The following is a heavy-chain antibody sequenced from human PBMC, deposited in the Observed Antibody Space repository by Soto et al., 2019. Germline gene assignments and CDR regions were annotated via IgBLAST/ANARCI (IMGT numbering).Heavy chain of an antibody. J-gene: IGHJ3*02. Sequence: QVHLVQSGAEVKKPGASVKVSCKASGYTFTNYYIHWVRQAPGQGLEWMGMINPRGGGTTYTQKFQRIVTRTTDTSTSTLYMEVSSLRSEDTAVYYCDRELADYRDDSNTPYNAFDMWGHGTMVTASS. CDR1: GYTFTNYY. D-gene: IGHD3-22*01. CDR3: DRELADYRDDSNTPYNAFDM. V-gene: IGHV1-46*03. CDR2: INPRGGGT.